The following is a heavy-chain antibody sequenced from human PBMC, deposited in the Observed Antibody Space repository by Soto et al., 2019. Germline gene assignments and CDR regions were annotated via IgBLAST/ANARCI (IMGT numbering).Heavy chain of an antibody. CDR1: GGSISSGGYY. CDR2: IYYSGST. D-gene: IGHD3-10*01. V-gene: IGHV4-31*03. Sequence: PSETLSLTCTVSGGSISSGGYYWSWIRQHPGKGLEWIGYIYYSGSTYYNPSLKSRVTISVDTSKNQFSLKLSSVTAADTAVYYCARDRGNMVRGLGKWFDPWGQGTLVTVSS. CDR3: ARDRGNMVRGLGKWFDP. J-gene: IGHJ5*02.